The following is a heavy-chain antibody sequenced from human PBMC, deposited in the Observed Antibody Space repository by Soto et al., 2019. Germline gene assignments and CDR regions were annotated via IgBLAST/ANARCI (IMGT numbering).Heavy chain of an antibody. D-gene: IGHD3-3*01. V-gene: IGHV2-5*02. CDR3: AHGVGSGNSAYFQH. CDR2: IYWDDDE. Sequence: QITLKESGPTLVKPTQTLTLTCTFSGFSLSTSGVGVGWIRQPPGKALEWLAVIYWDDDERYSPSLKSSLTTTKDTSKNQVVLTMTNVDPVDTATYYCAHGVGSGNSAYFQHWGQGTLVTVSS. CDR1: GFSLSTSGVG. J-gene: IGHJ1*01.